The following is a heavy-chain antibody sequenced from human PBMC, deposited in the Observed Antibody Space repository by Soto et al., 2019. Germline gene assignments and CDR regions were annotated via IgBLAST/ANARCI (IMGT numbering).Heavy chain of an antibody. V-gene: IGHV4-59*08. CDR3: ARRYSSSWDEYYFDY. CDR2: IYYSGST. D-gene: IGHD6-13*01. CDR1: GGSISSYY. J-gene: IGHJ4*02. Sequence: SETLSLTCTVSGGSISSYYWSWIRQPPGKGLEWIGYIYYSGSTNYNPSLKSRVTISVDTSKNQFSLKLSSVTAADTAVYYCARRYSSSWDEYYFDYWGQGTLVTVSS.